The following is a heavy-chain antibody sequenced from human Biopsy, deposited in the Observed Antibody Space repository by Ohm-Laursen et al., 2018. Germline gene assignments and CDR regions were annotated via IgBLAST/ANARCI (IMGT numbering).Heavy chain of an antibody. V-gene: IGHV1-2*02. J-gene: IGHJ2*01. D-gene: IGHD2-2*01. CDR3: ARGRRHCSGTCSRWYFDL. CDR2: INPKSGDA. CDR1: GGTFINYA. Sequence: ASVKISCKASGGTFINYAISWVRQAPGQGLEWMGWINPKSGDADYPQNFQGRVSMTRDTSISTAYMDLSRLRSDDTAVYYCARGRRHCSGTCSRWYFDLWGRGTLVTVSS.